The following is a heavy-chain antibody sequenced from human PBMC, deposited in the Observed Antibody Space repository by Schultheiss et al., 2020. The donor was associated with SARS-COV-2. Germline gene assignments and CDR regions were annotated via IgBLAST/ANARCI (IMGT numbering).Heavy chain of an antibody. V-gene: IGHV4-30-4*01. CDR2: IYYSGST. CDR1: GYSISSGYY. J-gene: IGHJ2*01. CDR3: ARAPSGL. Sequence: SETLSLTCSVSGYSISSGYYWSWIRQPPGKGLEWIGYIYYSGSTYYNPSLKSRVTISVDTSKNQFSLKLSSVTAADTAVYYCARAPSGLWGRGTLVTVSS.